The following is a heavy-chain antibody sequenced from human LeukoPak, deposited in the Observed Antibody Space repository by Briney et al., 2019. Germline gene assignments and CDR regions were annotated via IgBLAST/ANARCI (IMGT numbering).Heavy chain of an antibody. CDR3: TRDIVYLQLQN. J-gene: IGHJ4*02. CDR2: IGKDGSEK. D-gene: IGHD2-21*01. Sequence: GGSLRLSCAASGFDFPNYWMVWVRQAPEKGLEWAASIGKDGSEKSYGDSVKGRFTISRDNARNSLYLHMSSLRVEDTAVYYCTRDIVYLQLQNWGQGALVTVSS. CDR1: GFDFPNYW. V-gene: IGHV3-7*03.